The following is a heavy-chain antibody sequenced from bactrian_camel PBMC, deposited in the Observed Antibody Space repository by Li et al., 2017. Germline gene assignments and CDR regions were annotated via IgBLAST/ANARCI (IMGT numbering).Heavy chain of an antibody. CDR2: IHSDNGGT. D-gene: IGHD1*01. V-gene: IGHV3-2*01. J-gene: IGHJ4*01. Sequence: QVQLVESGGGLVQPGGSLRLSCAASDFHFDHYYTNWVRQAPGKGLEWVASIHSDNGGTNYGDSVAGRFTISEDKAKDTVFLSMDSLKPEDTAMYFCKPKRGSPYSALECEYDYLPAQGTQVTVS. CDR1: DFHFDHYY.